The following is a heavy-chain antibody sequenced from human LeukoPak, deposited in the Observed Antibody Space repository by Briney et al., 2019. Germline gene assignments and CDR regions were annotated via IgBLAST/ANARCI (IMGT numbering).Heavy chain of an antibody. CDR3: ARQKRAAGVAGFDP. D-gene: IGHD6-13*01. Sequence: SETLSLTCAVYGGSFSGYYWSWTRQPPGKGLEWIGEINHSGSTNYNPSLKSRVTISVDTSKNQFSLKLSSVTAADTAVYYCARQKRAAGVAGFDPWGQGTLVTVSS. J-gene: IGHJ5*02. V-gene: IGHV4-34*01. CDR2: INHSGST. CDR1: GGSFSGYY.